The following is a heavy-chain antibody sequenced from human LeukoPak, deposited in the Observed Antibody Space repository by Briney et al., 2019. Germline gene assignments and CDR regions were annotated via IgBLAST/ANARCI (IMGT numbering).Heavy chain of an antibody. Sequence: PSETLSLTCTVSGGSISTYYWSWIRQPPGKGLEWIGYIYYSGNSNYNPSLRSRVTISVDTSKNQFSLKLSSVTAADTAVYYCAGLGASGNGYLSWFDPWGQGTLVTVSS. CDR2: IYYSGNS. J-gene: IGHJ5*02. CDR3: AGLGASGNGYLSWFDP. D-gene: IGHD3-22*01. CDR1: GGSISTYY. V-gene: IGHV4-59*01.